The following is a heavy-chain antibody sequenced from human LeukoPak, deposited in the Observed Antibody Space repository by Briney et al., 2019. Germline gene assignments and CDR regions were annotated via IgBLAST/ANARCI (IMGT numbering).Heavy chain of an antibody. Sequence: GRSLRLSCAASGFTFSSYAIHWVRQAPGKGLEWVAVISYDGSNKYYADSVKGRFTISRDNSKNTLYLQMNSLRAEDTAVYYCARERFSSGWTDYWGQGTLVTVSS. CDR1: GFTFSSYA. CDR3: ARERFSSGWTDY. D-gene: IGHD6-19*01. V-gene: IGHV3-30*04. CDR2: ISYDGSNK. J-gene: IGHJ4*02.